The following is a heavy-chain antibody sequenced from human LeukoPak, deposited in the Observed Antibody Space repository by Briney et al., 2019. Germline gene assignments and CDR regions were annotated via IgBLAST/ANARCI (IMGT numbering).Heavy chain of an antibody. CDR3: ARAHYYDSSGYTH. CDR1: GGSISSSNW. CDR2: IYHSGST. J-gene: IGHJ4*02. V-gene: IGHV4-4*02. Sequence: SETLSLTRAVSGGSISSSNWWSWVRQPPGKGLEWIGEIYHSGSTNYNPSLKSRVTISVDKSKNQFSLKLSSVTAADTAVYYCARAHYYDSSGYTHWGQGTLVTVSS. D-gene: IGHD3-22*01.